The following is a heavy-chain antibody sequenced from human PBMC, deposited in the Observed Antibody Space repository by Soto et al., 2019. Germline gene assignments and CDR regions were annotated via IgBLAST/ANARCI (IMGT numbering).Heavy chain of an antibody. V-gene: IGHV4-30-4*01. D-gene: IGHD3-9*01. CDR1: GGSISSGDYY. CDR2: IYYSGST. Sequence: QVQLQESGPGLVKPSQTLSLTCTVSGGSISSGDYYWSWIRQPPGKGLEWIGYIYYSGSTYYNRSLNSRVSISVDPSNYESSLKLGSVSAADTAVYYCARAPRRSLRYFDSSPTGFDPWGQGALVTVSS. J-gene: IGHJ5*02. CDR3: ARAPRRSLRYFDSSPTGFDP.